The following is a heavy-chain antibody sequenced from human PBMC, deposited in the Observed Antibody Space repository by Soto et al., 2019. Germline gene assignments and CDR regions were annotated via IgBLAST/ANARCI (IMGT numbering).Heavy chain of an antibody. CDR3: ARGDYGDYAIDY. CDR1: GYTFTSYD. V-gene: IGHV1-8*01. J-gene: IGHJ4*02. Sequence: ASVKVSCKASGYTFTSYDINWVRQATGQGLEWMGWMNPNSGNTGYAQKFQGRVTMTRNTSISTAYMELSSLRSEDTAVYYCARGDYGDYAIDYCGQGTLLTVSS. CDR2: MNPNSGNT. D-gene: IGHD4-17*01.